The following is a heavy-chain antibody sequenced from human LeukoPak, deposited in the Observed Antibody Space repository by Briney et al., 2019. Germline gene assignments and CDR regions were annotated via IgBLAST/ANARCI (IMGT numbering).Heavy chain of an antibody. CDR3: TGGLYGSPGDY. CDR1: GFTFSRFG. J-gene: IGHJ4*02. CDR2: ISYDGSNK. Sequence: PGGSLRLSCAASGFTFSRFGMHWVRQAPGKGLEWVAVISYDGSNKYCADSVKGRFTISRDSSKNTLYLHMNSLRAEDTAVYYCTGGLYGSPGDYRGQGTLVTVSS. V-gene: IGHV3-30*03. D-gene: IGHD1-26*01.